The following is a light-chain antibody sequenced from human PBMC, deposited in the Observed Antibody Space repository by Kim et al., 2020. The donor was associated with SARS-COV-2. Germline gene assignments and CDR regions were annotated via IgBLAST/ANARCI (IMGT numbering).Light chain of an antibody. CDR3: AAWDDSLNGVV. Sequence: GQRLTVSCSGRRSNIGSNTVNWYQQHPGTAPKPLIYSNNQRPSGVPDRFSGSKSGTSASLAISGLQSEDEADYYCAAWDDSLNGVVFGGGTQLTVL. CDR2: SNN. CDR1: RSNIGSNT. V-gene: IGLV1-44*01. J-gene: IGLJ2*01.